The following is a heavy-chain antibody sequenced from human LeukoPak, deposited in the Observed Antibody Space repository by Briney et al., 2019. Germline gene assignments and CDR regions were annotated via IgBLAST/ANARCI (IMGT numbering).Heavy chain of an antibody. V-gene: IGHV4-4*07. J-gene: IGHJ4*02. CDR2: IYTNGNT. Sequence: SSETLSLTCTVSGGSISNYYWSWIRQPAGKGLEWIGRIYTNGNTNYNPSLKSRVAMSVDTSKNQFSLKLSSVTAADTAVYYCARGRIAVDYFDYWGQGTLVTVSS. D-gene: IGHD6-19*01. CDR1: GGSISNYY. CDR3: ARGRIAVDYFDY.